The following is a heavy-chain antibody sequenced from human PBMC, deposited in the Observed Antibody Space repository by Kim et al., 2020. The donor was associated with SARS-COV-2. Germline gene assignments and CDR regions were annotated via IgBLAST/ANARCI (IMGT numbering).Heavy chain of an antibody. J-gene: IGHJ3*02. CDR3: VKDHKCARTSDVFDI. Sequence: GGSLRLSCSASGFIFTNYFMHWVRQAPGKGLESVAAISNNGGETYHPDSMKGRFTISRDNAKNTVYLQMNSLRVDDTAVYYCVKDHKCARTSDVFDIGGQGTSVTVPS. CDR1: GFIFTNYF. V-gene: IGHV3-64*04. CDR2: ISNNGGET.